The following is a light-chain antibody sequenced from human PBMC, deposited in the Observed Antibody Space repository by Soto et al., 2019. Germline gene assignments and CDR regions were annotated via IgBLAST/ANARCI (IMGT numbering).Light chain of an antibody. V-gene: IGKV3-20*01. CDR3: HQYGSFPHT. CDR1: QSVSGRS. J-gene: IGKJ2*01. Sequence: EIVLTQSPGTLSLSPGERATLSCRASQSVSGRSLAWYQLKPGQAPRLLISGAASRATGIPDRFSGSGSGTDFTFIISRLEPEDFGVYYCHQYGSFPHTFAQGTKLETK. CDR2: GAA.